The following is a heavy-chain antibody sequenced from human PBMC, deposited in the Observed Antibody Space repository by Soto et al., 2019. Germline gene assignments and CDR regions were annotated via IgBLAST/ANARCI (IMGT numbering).Heavy chain of an antibody. V-gene: IGHV1-3*01. J-gene: IGHJ6*02. CDR1: GYTFTSYA. CDR3: ARVGIGSWYYYGMDV. D-gene: IGHD2-2*03. CDR2: INAGNGNT. Sequence: QVQLVQSGAEVKKPGASVKVSCKASGYTFTSYAMHWVRQAPGQRLEWMGWINAGNGNTKYSQKFQGRVTITRDTSASTAYMELSSLRSEDTAVYYCARVGIGSWYYYGMDVWGQGTTVTVSS.